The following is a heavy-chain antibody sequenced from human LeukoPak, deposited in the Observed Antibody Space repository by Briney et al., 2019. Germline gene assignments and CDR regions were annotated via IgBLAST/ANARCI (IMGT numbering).Heavy chain of an antibody. Sequence: PGGSLRLSCAASGFSFSKAWMSWVRQAPGKGMEWVGRIKSKTDGGTTGYAAPVKGRFTISRDDSKNTLYLQMNSLKTEDTAVYYCTTHDYYVSRWFDPWGQGTLVTVSS. J-gene: IGHJ5*02. CDR3: TTHDYYVSRWFDP. D-gene: IGHD3-10*02. CDR2: IKSKTDGGTT. CDR1: GFSFSKAW. V-gene: IGHV3-15*01.